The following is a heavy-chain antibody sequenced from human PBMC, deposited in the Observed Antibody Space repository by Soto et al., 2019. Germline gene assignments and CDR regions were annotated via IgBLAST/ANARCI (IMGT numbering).Heavy chain of an antibody. Sequence: EVQLVESGGGLVQPGGSLRLSCAASGFTFSSYSMNWVRQAPGKGLEWVSYISSSSSTIYYADSVKGRFTISRDNAKNSLYLQMNSLGDEDTAVYYCARDSRNYLNWFDPWGQGTLVTVSS. J-gene: IGHJ5*02. CDR1: GFTFSSYS. V-gene: IGHV3-48*02. CDR3: ARDSRNYLNWFDP. D-gene: IGHD4-4*01. CDR2: ISSSSSTI.